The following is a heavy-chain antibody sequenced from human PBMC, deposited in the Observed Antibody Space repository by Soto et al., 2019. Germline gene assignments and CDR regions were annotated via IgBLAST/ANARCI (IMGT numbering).Heavy chain of an antibody. CDR1: RFTFSSNA. Sequence: GGPLRVSCTASRFTFSSNAMSWVRQSPGKGLVWVSAISGSGGSTYYAESVKGRFTISRENSKDSLYLQMMTLTAGETAVYYCGKTPLSLVVMAYSQHRGLGSLVTVSS. J-gene: IGHJ1*01. CDR3: GKTPLSLVVMAYSQH. V-gene: IGHV3-23*01. CDR2: ISGSGGST. D-gene: IGHD3-22*01.